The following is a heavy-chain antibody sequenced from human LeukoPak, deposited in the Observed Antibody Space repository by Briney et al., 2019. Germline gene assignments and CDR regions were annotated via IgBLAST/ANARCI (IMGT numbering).Heavy chain of an antibody. CDR1: GGSISSGSYY. V-gene: IGHV4-61*02. J-gene: IGHJ4*02. CDR3: ARVGDYYYDSSGYYYLGY. Sequence: SETLSLTCTVSGGSISSGSYYWSWIRQPAGKGLEWIGRIYTSGSTNYNPSLKSRVTISVDTSKNQFSLKLSSVTAADTAVYYCARVGDYYYDSSGYYYLGYWGQGTLVTVSS. CDR2: IYTSGST. D-gene: IGHD3-22*01.